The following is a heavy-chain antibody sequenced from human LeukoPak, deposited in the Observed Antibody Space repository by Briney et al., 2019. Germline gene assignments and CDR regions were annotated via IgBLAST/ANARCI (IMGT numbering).Heavy chain of an antibody. V-gene: IGHV3-7*01. CDR1: GFTFSSYW. D-gene: IGHD3-16*01. CDR3: ARDVFGSLDY. CDR2: IKGDESAR. Sequence: GGSLRLSCVASGFTFSSYWMVWVLQAAGKGREGVAKIKGDESARHQADSVTGRFVIPRNNSQNPVYLQMNRLRGEDTAIYYWARDVFGSLDYWGQGTLVTVSS. J-gene: IGHJ4*02.